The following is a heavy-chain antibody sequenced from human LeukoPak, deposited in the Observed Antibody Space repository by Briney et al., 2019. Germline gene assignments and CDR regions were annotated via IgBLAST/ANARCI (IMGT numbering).Heavy chain of an antibody. J-gene: IGHJ4*02. CDR2: IYYSGST. CDR1: GGSISSGDYY. CDR3: ARDRTYYYDSSETFDY. D-gene: IGHD3-22*01. Sequence: PSETLTLTCTVSGGSISSGDYYWSWIRQPPGKGLEWIGYIYYSGSTYYNPSLKSRVTISVDTSKNQFSLKLSSVTAADTAVYYCARDRTYYYDSSETFDYWVQGTLITVSS. V-gene: IGHV4-30-4*01.